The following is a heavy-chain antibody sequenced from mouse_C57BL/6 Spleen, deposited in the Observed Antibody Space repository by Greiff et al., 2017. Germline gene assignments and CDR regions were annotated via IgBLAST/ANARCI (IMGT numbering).Heavy chain of an antibody. J-gene: IGHJ4*01. CDR1: GFTFSDYG. Sequence: EVKLVESGGGLVKPGGSLKLSCAASGFTFSDYGMHWVRQAPEKGLEWVAYISSGSSTIYYADTVKGRFTLSIDNAKNNLFLQMTSLRSEDTAVYYCARCDYDEGYAMDYWGQGTSVTVSS. CDR2: ISSGSSTI. V-gene: IGHV5-17*01. CDR3: ARCDYDEGYAMDY. D-gene: IGHD2-4*01.